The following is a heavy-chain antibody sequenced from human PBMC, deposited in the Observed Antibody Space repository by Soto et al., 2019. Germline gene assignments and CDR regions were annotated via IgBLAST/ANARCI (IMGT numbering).Heavy chain of an antibody. CDR1: GFTFSSYA. CDR3: AKDLNSGWYAEYYFDY. Sequence: GGSLRLSCAASGFTFSSYAMSWVRQAPGKGLEWVSAISGSGGSTYYADSVKGRFTISRDNSKNTLYLQMNSLRAEDTAVYYCAKDLNSGWYAEYYFDYWGQGTLVTVSS. CDR2: ISGSGGST. J-gene: IGHJ4*02. D-gene: IGHD6-19*01. V-gene: IGHV3-23*01.